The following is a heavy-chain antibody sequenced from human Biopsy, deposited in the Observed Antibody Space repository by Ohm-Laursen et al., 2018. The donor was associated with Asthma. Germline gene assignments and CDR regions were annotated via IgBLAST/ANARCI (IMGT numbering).Heavy chain of an antibody. CDR1: GYTSIHFA. J-gene: IGHJ3*01. CDR3: ARTYYDFLTGQVNDVFAL. V-gene: IGHV1-3*01. CDR2: INAGDGNT. D-gene: IGHD3-9*01. Sequence: SSVKVSCKASGYTSIHFAIHWMRQAPGQRLEWMGWINAGDGNTKYSQKFQGRVTITRDTSASTAYMDLRSLRSEDTAMYYCARTYYDFLTGQVNDVFALWGQGTMVTVSS.